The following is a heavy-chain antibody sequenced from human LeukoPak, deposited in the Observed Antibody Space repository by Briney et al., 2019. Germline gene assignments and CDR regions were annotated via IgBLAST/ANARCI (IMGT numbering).Heavy chain of an antibody. CDR2: VSGSGDST. V-gene: IGHV3-23*01. J-gene: IGHJ4*02. CDR3: AKSPYIASHIDFGY. CDR1: GFTFSSYA. D-gene: IGHD3-16*01. Sequence: PGGSLRLSCAASGFTFSSYAMSWVRQAPGKGLEWVSTVSGSGDSTWYADSVKGRFTISRDNSKSTLYLQMNSLRAEDTAVYYCAKSPYIASHIDFGYWGQGTLVTVSS.